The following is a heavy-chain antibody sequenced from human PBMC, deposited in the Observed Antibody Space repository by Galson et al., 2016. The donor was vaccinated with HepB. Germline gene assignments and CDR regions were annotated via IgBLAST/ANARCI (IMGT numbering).Heavy chain of an antibody. CDR2: VRDNGGT. V-gene: IGHV3-23*01. CDR3: AKEMAEVGKPFFDY. D-gene: IGHD5-24*01. Sequence: SLRLSCAASGFKFSSFAMSWVRQAPEKGPEWVSGVRDNGGTFYADSVKGRFTISRDNSKNTLYLQMNSLRAEDTAIYYCAKEMAEVGKPFFDYWGPGTQIIVSS. CDR1: GFKFSSFA. J-gene: IGHJ4*02.